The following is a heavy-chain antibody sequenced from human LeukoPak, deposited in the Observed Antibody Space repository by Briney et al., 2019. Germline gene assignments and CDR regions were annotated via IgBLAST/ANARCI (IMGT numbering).Heavy chain of an antibody. CDR2: IYPGDSDT. CDR3: ARQYDTSGYSFDY. CDR1: GYSFTSYW. D-gene: IGHD3-22*01. V-gene: IGHV5-51*01. Sequence: GESLKISCKGSGYSFTSYWIGWVRQMPGKGLEWIVIIYPGDSDTRYSPSFQGQVTLSADKSISTAYLQWSSLKASDTAMYYCARQYDTSGYSFDYWGQGTLVTVSS. J-gene: IGHJ4*02.